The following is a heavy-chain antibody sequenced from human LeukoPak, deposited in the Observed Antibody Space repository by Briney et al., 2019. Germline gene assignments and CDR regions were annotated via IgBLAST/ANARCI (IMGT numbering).Heavy chain of an antibody. Sequence: SVTLSLTCTVSGGSISSYYWSWIRQPPGKGLEWIGYIYYSGSTNYNPSLKSRVTISVDTSKNQFSLKLSSVTAADTAVYYCARHYGTVGPHDYWGQGTLVTVSS. CDR2: IYYSGST. CDR1: GGSISSYY. CDR3: ARHYGTVGPHDY. J-gene: IGHJ4*02. V-gene: IGHV4-59*08. D-gene: IGHD4-23*01.